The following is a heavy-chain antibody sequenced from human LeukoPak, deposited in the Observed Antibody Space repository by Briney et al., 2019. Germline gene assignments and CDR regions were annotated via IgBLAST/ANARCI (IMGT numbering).Heavy chain of an antibody. V-gene: IGHV3-53*01. CDR3: ASRIYDRCGYDVY. J-gene: IGHJ4*02. CDR1: GFTVSSNY. Sequence: PGGSLRLSCAASGFTVSSNYMSWVRQAPGKGLEGVSVIYSGGSTYYADSVKGRFTISRDNSNNTLYLQMNSLRSEDTALYYCASRIYDRCGYDVYGGRGTLVTVSS. D-gene: IGHD3-22*01. CDR2: IYSGGST.